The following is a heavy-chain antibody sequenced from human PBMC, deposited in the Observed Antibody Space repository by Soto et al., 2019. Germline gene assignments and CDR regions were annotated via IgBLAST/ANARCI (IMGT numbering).Heavy chain of an antibody. V-gene: IGHV4-34*01. CDR3: AREIQLWLPDY. J-gene: IGHJ4*02. Sequence: SETLSLTCAVYGGSFSGYHWSWIRQPPGKGLEWIGEINYSGSTNYNPSLKSRVTISVDTSKNQFSLKLSSVTAADTAVYYCAREIQLWLPDYWGQGTLVTVSS. CDR2: INYSGST. CDR1: GGSFSGYH. D-gene: IGHD5-18*01.